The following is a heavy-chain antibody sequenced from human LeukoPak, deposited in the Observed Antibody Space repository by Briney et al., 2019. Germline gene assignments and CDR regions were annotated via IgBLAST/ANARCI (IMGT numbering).Heavy chain of an antibody. D-gene: IGHD1-26*01. V-gene: IGHV1-2*02. Sequence: GASVKVSCKASEYTFTDYYMHWVRQAPGQGVDWIGWNQPIDGVTNDAQKFQGRVTMTRDPSISTAYMELSRLRSDDTAVYYCARDAWLVGTTNLYYFDYWGQGTLVTVSS. CDR2: NQPIDGVT. CDR1: EYTFTDYY. J-gene: IGHJ4*02. CDR3: ARDAWLVGTTNLYYFDY.